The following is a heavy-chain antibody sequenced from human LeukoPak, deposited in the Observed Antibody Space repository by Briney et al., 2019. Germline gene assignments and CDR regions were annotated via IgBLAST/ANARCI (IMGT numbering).Heavy chain of an antibody. J-gene: IGHJ5*02. CDR3: AREGTTGTTPLDP. CDR1: GYTFTSYD. Sequence: ASVKVSCKASGYTFTSYDINWVRQATGQGLEWMGWINPNSGGTNYAQKFQGRVTMTRDTSISTAYMELSRLRSDDTAVYYCAREGTTGTTPLDPWGQGTLVTVSS. D-gene: IGHD1-1*01. CDR2: INPNSGGT. V-gene: IGHV1-2*02.